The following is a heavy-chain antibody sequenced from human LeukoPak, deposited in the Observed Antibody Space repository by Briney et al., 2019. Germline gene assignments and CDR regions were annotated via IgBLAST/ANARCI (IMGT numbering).Heavy chain of an antibody. Sequence: SETLSLTCDVSGVSINTCCYYWTWLRQPPGKGLEWIGYKYYSGTTRYNSSLRSRLTISLDTSKNQFSLRLTSVTAADTAVYYCARGRSYGFDFDSWGPGTLVIVSS. J-gene: IGHJ4*02. V-gene: IGHV4-61*01. CDR3: ARGRSYGFDFDS. CDR2: KYYSGTT. D-gene: IGHD5-18*01. CDR1: GVSINTCCYY.